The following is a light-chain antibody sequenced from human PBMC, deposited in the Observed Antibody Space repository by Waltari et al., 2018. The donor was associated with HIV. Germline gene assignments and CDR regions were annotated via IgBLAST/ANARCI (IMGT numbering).Light chain of an antibody. J-gene: IGKJ5*01. V-gene: IGKV1-33*01. CDR1: HDISSY. CDR2: DAS. Sequence: DIQMTQSPSSLSASIGDRVTITCQASHDISSYLNWYQQKPGKAPKLLIYDASDLETGVPSRFSGSGSGTDFTFTISSLQPVDIATYYCQQFFSTLITFGQGTRLEI. CDR3: QQFFSTLIT.